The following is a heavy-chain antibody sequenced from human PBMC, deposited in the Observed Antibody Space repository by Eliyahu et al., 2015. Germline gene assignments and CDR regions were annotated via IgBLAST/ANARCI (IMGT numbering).Heavy chain of an antibody. CDR1: GFNFVDYA. V-gene: IGHV3-9*01. Sequence: EVRLEESGGALVQPGRSLRLSCAASGFNFVDYALHWVRQPPGKGLEWVSGINWKTGAPAYADSVKGRFIISKDNAKNSLFLQMDSLRPEDTAFYYCAKAATGTLTLFDNWGQGTLVTVSS. D-gene: IGHD1-14*01. J-gene: IGHJ4*02. CDR2: INWKTGAP. CDR3: AKAATGTLTLFDN.